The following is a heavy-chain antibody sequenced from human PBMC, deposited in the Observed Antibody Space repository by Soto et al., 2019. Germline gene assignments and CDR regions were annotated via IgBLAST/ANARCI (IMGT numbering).Heavy chain of an antibody. Sequence: PGGSLRLSCAASGFTVSSNYMSWVRQAPGKGLEWVSVIYSGGSTYYADSVKGRFTISRDNSKNTLYLQMNSLRAEDTAVYYCATTTSGYLIGFLDYWGQGTLVTVSS. D-gene: IGHD5-12*01. V-gene: IGHV3-66*01. CDR1: GFTVSSNY. CDR2: IYSGGST. J-gene: IGHJ4*02. CDR3: ATTTSGYLIGFLDY.